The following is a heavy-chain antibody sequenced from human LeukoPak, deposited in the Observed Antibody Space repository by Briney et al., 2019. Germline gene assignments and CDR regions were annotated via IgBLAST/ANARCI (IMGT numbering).Heavy chain of an antibody. Sequence: GGSLRLSCAASGFTFSNYAMSWVRQAPGKGLEWVSGINASGGSTYYADAVKGRFTISKDNSKSTLFLQMNSLRADDTAVYYCAKPSSAATPGYWGQGTLVTVSS. V-gene: IGHV3-23*01. CDR2: INASGGST. J-gene: IGHJ4*02. CDR1: GFTFSNYA. D-gene: IGHD2-15*01. CDR3: AKPSSAATPGY.